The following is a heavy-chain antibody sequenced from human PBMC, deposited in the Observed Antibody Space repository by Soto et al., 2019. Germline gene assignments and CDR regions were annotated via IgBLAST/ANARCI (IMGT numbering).Heavy chain of an antibody. J-gene: IGHJ6*02. Sequence: QVQLVQSGAEVKKPGSSVKVSCKASGGTFSSYTISWVRQAPGQGLEWMGRIIPILGIANYAQKFQGRVTIPADKSRGTAYMELRSLGSEDTAVYSCARSPAQGGWSFGEFHYYYYGMDVWGQGTTVTVSS. CDR3: ARSPAQGGWSFGEFHYYYYGMDV. D-gene: IGHD3-10*01. CDR2: IIPILGIA. CDR1: GGTFSSYT. V-gene: IGHV1-69*02.